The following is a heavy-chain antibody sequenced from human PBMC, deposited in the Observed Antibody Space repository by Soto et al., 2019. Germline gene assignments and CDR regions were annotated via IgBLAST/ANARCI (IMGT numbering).Heavy chain of an antibody. J-gene: IGHJ4*02. CDR1: GGSISSSSYY. CDR2: IYYSGST. CDR3: ARRLSRAVTGTTGYYFDY. D-gene: IGHD1-7*01. Sequence: SETLSLTCTVSGGSISSSSYYWGWIRQPPGKGLEWIGCIYYSGSTYYNPSLKSRVTISVDTSKNQFSLKLSSVTAADTAVYYCARRLSRAVTGTTGYYFDYWGQGTLVTVSS. V-gene: IGHV4-39*01.